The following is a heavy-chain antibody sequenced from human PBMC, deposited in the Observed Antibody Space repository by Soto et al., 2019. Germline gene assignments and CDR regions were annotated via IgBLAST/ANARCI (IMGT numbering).Heavy chain of an antibody. CDR2: IFHSGTT. CDR3: ARIVYCGGDCFSFDY. J-gene: IGHJ4*02. Sequence: QVQLRESGPGLVRPSGTLSLTCAVSGDSISSGDWWTWVRQPPGERLEWIGEIFHSGTTNYNPSLKSRVTISVDKSKNQFSLKLSSVSAADTAVYYCARIVYCGGDCFSFDYWGQGTLVTVSS. D-gene: IGHD2-21*02. CDR1: GDSISSGDW. V-gene: IGHV4-4*02.